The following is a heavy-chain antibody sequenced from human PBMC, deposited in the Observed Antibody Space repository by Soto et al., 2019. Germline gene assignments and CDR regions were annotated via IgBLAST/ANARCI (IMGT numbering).Heavy chain of an antibody. CDR2: IIPIFGTA. J-gene: IGHJ6*02. Sequence: SVKVSCKASGGTFSSYAISWVRQAPGQGLEWMGGIIPIFGTANSAQKFQGRVTITADESTSTAYMELSSLRSEDTAVYYCARHREMYYDFWSGYWKTYYYGMDVWGQGTTVTVSS. CDR1: GGTFSSYA. V-gene: IGHV1-69*13. CDR3: ARHREMYYDFWSGYWKTYYYGMDV. D-gene: IGHD3-3*01.